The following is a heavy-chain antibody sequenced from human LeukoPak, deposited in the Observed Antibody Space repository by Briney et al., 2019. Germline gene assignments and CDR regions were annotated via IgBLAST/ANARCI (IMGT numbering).Heavy chain of an antibody. CDR1: GGTFSSYA. CDR2: IIPIFGTA. D-gene: IGHD6-19*01. J-gene: IGHJ4*02. V-gene: IGHV1-69*01. CDR3: ARGARRGSGWYVSGYYFDY. Sequence: GSSVKVSCKASGGTFSSYAISWVRQAPGQGVEWMGGIIPIFGTANYAQKFQGRVTITADESTSTAYMELSSLRSEDTAVYYCARGARRGSGWYVSGYYFDYWGQGTLVTVSS.